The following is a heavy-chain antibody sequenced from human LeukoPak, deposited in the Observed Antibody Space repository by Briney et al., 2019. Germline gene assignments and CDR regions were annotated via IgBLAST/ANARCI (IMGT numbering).Heavy chain of an antibody. J-gene: IGHJ4*02. V-gene: IGHV4-34*01. CDR3: ARGLRSGGSCGVDY. Sequence: PSETLSLTCAVYGGPFSGYYWSWIRQSPGKGLEWIGEINHSGSTNYNPSLKSRVTISIDTSKNQFSLRLTSVTAADTAVYYCARGLRSGGSCGVDYWGQGTLVTVSS. CDR2: INHSGST. CDR1: GGPFSGYY. D-gene: IGHD2-15*01.